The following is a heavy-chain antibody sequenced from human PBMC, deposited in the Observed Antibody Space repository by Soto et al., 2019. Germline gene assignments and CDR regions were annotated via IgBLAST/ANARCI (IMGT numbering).Heavy chain of an antibody. CDR2: IYYSGST. J-gene: IGHJ3*02. CDR3: ARDSGYDYGPYDAFDI. V-gene: IGHV4-31*03. Sequence: QVQLQESGPGLVKPSQTLSLTCTVSGGSISSGGYYWSWIRQHPGKGLEWIGYIYYSGSTYYNPSIRSRVTISGDTSKNQFSLKLSSVTAADTAVYYCARDSGYDYGPYDAFDIWGQGTMVTVSS. CDR1: GGSISSGGYY. D-gene: IGHD5-12*01.